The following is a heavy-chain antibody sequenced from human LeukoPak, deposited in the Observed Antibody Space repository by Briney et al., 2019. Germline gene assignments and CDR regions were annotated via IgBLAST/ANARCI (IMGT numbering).Heavy chain of an antibody. J-gene: IGHJ4*02. CDR1: GGSISSYY. V-gene: IGHV4-4*07. Sequence: PSETLSLTCTVSGGSISSYYWSWIRQPAGKGLEWIGRIYTSGSTNYNPSLKSRVTMSVDTSKNQFSLKLSSVAAADTAVYYCARLIYCSGGNCNLGYFDYWGQGTLVTVSS. D-gene: IGHD2-15*01. CDR3: ARLIYCSGGNCNLGYFDY. CDR2: IYTSGST.